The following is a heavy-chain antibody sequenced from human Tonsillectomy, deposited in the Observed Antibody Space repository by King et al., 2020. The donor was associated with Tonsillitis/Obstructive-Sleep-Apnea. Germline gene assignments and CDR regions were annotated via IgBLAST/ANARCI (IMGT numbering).Heavy chain of an antibody. CDR2: IYSGGNT. CDR3: ARYCSRNSCPFIGRALDI. D-gene: IGHD2-2*01. Sequence: VQLVESGGGLIQPGGSLRLSCAASGFPVSNNFLTWVRQAPGKGLEWVSVIYSGGNTYYADSVKGRFTISRDNSENTLYLQMNTLRADDKAVYYCARYCSRNSCPFIGRALDIWGQGEMVTVSS. V-gene: IGHV3-53*01. J-gene: IGHJ3*02. CDR1: GFPVSNNF.